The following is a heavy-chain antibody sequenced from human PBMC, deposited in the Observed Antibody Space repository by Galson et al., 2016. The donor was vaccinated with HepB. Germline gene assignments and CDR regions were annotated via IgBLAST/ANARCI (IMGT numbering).Heavy chain of an antibody. CDR2: ITRTSSHT. CDR3: ARDPTAPLWFGEVLTYDF. CDR1: GFSFSEYT. V-gene: IGHV3-21*01. D-gene: IGHD3-10*01. Sequence: SVRLSCAASGFSFSEYTMHWVRQAPGKGLEWISGITRTSSHTDYVDSVKGRFSISRDNAKNSVYLQLNSLKAEDTGVYYCARDPTAPLWFGEVLTYDFWGQGTLVSVSS. J-gene: IGHJ4*02.